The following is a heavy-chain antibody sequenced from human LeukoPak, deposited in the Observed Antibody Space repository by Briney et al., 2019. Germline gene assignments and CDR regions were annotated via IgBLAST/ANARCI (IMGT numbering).Heavy chain of an antibody. J-gene: IGHJ4*02. CDR3: ARDPPRWFGDNFDY. Sequence: GGSLRLSCAASGFTFSSYWMSWVRQAPGKGLEWVSSISSSSSYIYYADSVKGRFTISRDNAKNSLYLQMNSLRAEDTAVYYCARDPPRWFGDNFDYWGQGTLVTVSS. CDR2: ISSSSSYI. D-gene: IGHD3-10*01. V-gene: IGHV3-21*01. CDR1: GFTFSSYW.